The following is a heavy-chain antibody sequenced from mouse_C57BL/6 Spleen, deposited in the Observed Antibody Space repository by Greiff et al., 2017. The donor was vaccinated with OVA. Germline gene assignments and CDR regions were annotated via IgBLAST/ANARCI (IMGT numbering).Heavy chain of an antibody. Sequence: QVQLQQSGAELVKPGASVKMSCKASGYTFTSYWITWVKQRPGQGLEWIGDIYPGSGSTNYNEKFKSKATLTVDTSSSTAYMQLSSLTSEDSAVYYCARGLRRDYAMDYWGQGTPVTVSS. J-gene: IGHJ4*01. D-gene: IGHD2-4*01. CDR2: IYPGSGST. CDR3: ARGLRRDYAMDY. V-gene: IGHV1-55*01. CDR1: GYTFTSYW.